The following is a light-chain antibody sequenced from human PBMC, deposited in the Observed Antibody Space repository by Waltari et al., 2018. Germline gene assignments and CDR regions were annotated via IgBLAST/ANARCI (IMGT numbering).Light chain of an antibody. CDR3: AAWDDSLGGRWV. Sequence: QSVLTQPLSASGTPGQRVTMSCSGSASDIGNNLVNWYQQPPATAPKLVIYSSDQRPSRVPARCSASKSGTSASLAISGLQSEDEADYYCAAWDDSLGGRWVFGGGTKVTVL. V-gene: IGLV1-44*01. J-gene: IGLJ3*02. CDR2: SSD. CDR1: ASDIGNNL.